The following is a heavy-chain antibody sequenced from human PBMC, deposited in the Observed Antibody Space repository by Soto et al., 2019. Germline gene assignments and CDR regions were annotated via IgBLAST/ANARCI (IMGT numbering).Heavy chain of an antibody. CDR3: ARGTPHYDAGTGYAFDI. CDR2: ISAYNGST. CDR1: GYTFTSYG. V-gene: IGHV1-18*01. Sequence: QVQLVQSGAEVKKPGASVKVSCKASGYTFTSYGISWVRQAPGQGLEWMGWISAYNGSTNYAQKLQGRVTMTTDTSTSTAYMELRSLRSDDTAVYYCARGTPHYDAGTGYAFDIWGQGTMVTVSS. J-gene: IGHJ3*02. D-gene: IGHD5-12*01.